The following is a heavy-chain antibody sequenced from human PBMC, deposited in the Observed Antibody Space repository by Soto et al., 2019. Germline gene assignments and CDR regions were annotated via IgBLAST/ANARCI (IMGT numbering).Heavy chain of an antibody. CDR2: IKRKIDGETT. CDR3: AADRYCSSNTCPGAFDI. J-gene: IGHJ3*02. D-gene: IGHD2-2*01. Sequence: EVQLLESGGDLAEPGGSLRLSCAASGFAFTHVWMTWVRQAPGRGLEWVGRIKRKIDGETTNYAAPVKGRCTISRDDSKKTLYLKMNSLKTDDSAVYYCAADRYCSSNTCPGAFDIWGQGTTV. CDR1: GFAFTHVW. V-gene: IGHV3-15*01.